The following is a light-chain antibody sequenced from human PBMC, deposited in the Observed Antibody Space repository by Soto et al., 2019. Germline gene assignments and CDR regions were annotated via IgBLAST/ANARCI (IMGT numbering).Light chain of an antibody. Sequence: QSVLTQPPSASGSPGQSVTISCTGPSSDVGGYNYVSWYQQHPGEAPKLMIYEVSKRPSGVPDRFSGSKSGNTASLTVSGLQPEDEADYYCSSYAGSNKSVFGTGTKVTVL. CDR1: SSDVGGYNY. J-gene: IGLJ1*01. CDR2: EVS. CDR3: SSYAGSNKSV. V-gene: IGLV2-8*01.